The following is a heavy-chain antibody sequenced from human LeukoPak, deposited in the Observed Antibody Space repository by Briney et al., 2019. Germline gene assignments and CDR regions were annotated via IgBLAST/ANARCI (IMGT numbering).Heavy chain of an antibody. D-gene: IGHD2-8*02. CDR2: INSDGSST. CDR3: ARGTAALYYYYGMDV. CDR1: GFTFSSYW. J-gene: IGHJ6*02. V-gene: IGHV3-74*01. Sequence: GGSLRLSCAASGFTFSSYWMHWVRQVLGKGLVWVSRINSDGSSTSYADSVKGRFTISRDNSKNTLYLQMNSLRAEDTAVYYCARGTAALYYYYGMDVWGQGTTVTVSS.